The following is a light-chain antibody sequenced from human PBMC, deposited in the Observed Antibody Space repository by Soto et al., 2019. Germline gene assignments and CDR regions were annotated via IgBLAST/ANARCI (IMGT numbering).Light chain of an antibody. CDR2: NNN. CDR3: AAWDVSLNGLYV. CDR1: SSNIGSSS. Sequence: QSVLTQPPSASGTPGQRVTISCSGSSSNIGSSSVNWYQQLPGTAPKLLIYNNNQWPSGVPDRFSGSTSGTSASLAISGLQSEDEADYYCAAWDVSLNGLYVFGTGTKLTVL. J-gene: IGLJ1*01. V-gene: IGLV1-44*01.